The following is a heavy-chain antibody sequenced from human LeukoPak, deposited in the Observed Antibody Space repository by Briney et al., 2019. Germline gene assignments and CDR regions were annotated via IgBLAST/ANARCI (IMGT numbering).Heavy chain of an antibody. Sequence: PSETLSLTCTVSGGSISSSSYYWSWIRQPAGQGLEWIGRIYTSGSTNYNPSLKSRVTISVDTSKNQFSLKLSSVTAADTAVYYCARLGSRAGGTLFDPWGQGTLVTVSS. V-gene: IGHV4-61*02. CDR3: ARLGSRAGGTLFDP. CDR1: GGSISSSSYY. J-gene: IGHJ5*02. CDR2: IYTSGST. D-gene: IGHD1-26*01.